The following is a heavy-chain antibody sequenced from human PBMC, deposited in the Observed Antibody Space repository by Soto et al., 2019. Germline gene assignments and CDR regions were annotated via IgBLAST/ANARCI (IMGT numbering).Heavy chain of an antibody. Sequence: SVKVSCKASGGTFSSYAISWVRQAPGQGLEWMGGIIPIFGTANYAQKFQGRVTITADKSTSTAYMELSSLRSEDTAVYYCARDPAYCGGDCYSGGDYYYGMDVWGQGTTVTVSS. CDR1: GGTFSSYA. V-gene: IGHV1-69*06. CDR2: IIPIFGTA. CDR3: ARDPAYCGGDCYSGGDYYYGMDV. J-gene: IGHJ6*02. D-gene: IGHD2-21*02.